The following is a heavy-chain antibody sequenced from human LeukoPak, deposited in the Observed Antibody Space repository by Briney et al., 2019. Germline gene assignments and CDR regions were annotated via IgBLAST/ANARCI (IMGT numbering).Heavy chain of an antibody. D-gene: IGHD3-16*02. Sequence: GGSLRLSCAASGFTFSSYGMSWVRQAPGKGLEWVSAISGSGGSTYYADSVKGRFTTSRDNSKNTLYLQMNSLRAEDTAVYYCAKGVWGSYRFISSGKYYFDYWGQGTLVTVSS. V-gene: IGHV3-23*01. J-gene: IGHJ4*02. CDR3: AKGVWGSYRFISSGKYYFDY. CDR2: ISGSGGST. CDR1: GFTFSSYG.